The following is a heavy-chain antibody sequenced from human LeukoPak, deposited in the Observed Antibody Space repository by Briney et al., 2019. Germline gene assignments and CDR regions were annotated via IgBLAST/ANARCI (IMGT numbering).Heavy chain of an antibody. Sequence: PGGSLRLSCAASGFTFSSYAMSWVRQAPGKGLEWVSAISGSGGSTYYADSVKGRFTISRDNSKNTLYLQMDSLRTDDTAVYYCARDPNTSYFFDYWGQGTLVTVSS. J-gene: IGHJ4*02. CDR3: ARDPNTSYFFDY. V-gene: IGHV3-23*01. CDR1: GFTFSSYA. CDR2: ISGSGGST. D-gene: IGHD2-2*02.